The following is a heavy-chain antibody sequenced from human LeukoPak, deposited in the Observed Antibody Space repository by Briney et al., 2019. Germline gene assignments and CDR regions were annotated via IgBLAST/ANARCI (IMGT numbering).Heavy chain of an antibody. CDR2: IYPGDSDT. CDR1: GYSFTSYW. D-gene: IGHD4-17*01. V-gene: IGHV5-51*01. J-gene: IGHJ4*02. CDR3: ARQTHDYGDYVAESDY. Sequence: GESLKISCKGSGYSFTSYWIGWVRQMPGKGLEWMGIIYPGDSDTRYSLSFQGQVTISADKSISTAYLQWTSLKASDTAMYYCARQTHDYGDYVAESDYWGQGTLVTVSS.